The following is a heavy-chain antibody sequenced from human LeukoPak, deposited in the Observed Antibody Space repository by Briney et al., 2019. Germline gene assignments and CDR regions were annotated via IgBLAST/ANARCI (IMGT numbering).Heavy chain of an antibody. Sequence: ASVKVSCKASGYTFTSYDINWVRQATGQGLEWMGWMNPNSGNTGYAQKFQGRVTMTRNTSISTAYMELSSLRSEDTAVNYCARRRYCSGGSCYPIDYWGQGTLVTVSS. V-gene: IGHV1-8*01. J-gene: IGHJ4*02. D-gene: IGHD2-15*01. CDR2: MNPNSGNT. CDR1: GYTFTSYD. CDR3: ARRRYCSGGSCYPIDY.